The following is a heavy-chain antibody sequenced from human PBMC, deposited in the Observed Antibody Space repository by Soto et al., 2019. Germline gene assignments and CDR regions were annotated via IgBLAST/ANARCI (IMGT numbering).Heavy chain of an antibody. V-gene: IGHV1-8*01. Sequence: QVQLVQSGAEVKKPGASVKVSCKASGYTFTSYDINWVRLATGQGLEWMGWMNPNSGNTGYAQKFQGRVTMTRNTAISTAYMELSSLRSEDTAVYYCARWPDGYYYYGMDVWGHGTTVTVSS. CDR2: MNPNSGNT. CDR3: ARWPDGYYYYGMDV. CDR1: GYTFTSYD. J-gene: IGHJ6*02.